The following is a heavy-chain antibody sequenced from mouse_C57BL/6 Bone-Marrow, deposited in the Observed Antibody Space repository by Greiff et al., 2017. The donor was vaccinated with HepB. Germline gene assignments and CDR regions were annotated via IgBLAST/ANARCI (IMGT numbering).Heavy chain of an antibody. V-gene: IGHV1-76*01. CDR1: GYTFTDYY. Sequence: QVQLQQSGAELVRPGASVKLSCKASGYTFTDYYINWVKQRPGQGLEWIARIYPGRGNTYYNEKFKGKATLTAETSSSTAYMQLSSLTSEDSAVYFCARNLLLWYFDVWGTGTTVTVSS. CDR3: ARNLLLWYFDV. CDR2: IYPGRGNT. J-gene: IGHJ1*03.